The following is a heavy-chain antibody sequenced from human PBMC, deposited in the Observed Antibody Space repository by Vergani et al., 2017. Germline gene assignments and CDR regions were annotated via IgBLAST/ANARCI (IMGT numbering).Heavy chain of an antibody. J-gene: IGHJ4*02. CDR3: ARGWVSGWYGELGY. D-gene: IGHD6-19*01. V-gene: IGHV4-34*01. CDR1: GGSFSGYY. CDR2: INHSGST. Sequence: QVQLQQWGAGLLKPSETLSLTCAVYGGSFSGYYWSWIRQPPGKGLEWIGEINHSGSTNYNPSLKSRVTMSVDTSNNQFSLRLSSVTAADTAVYYCARGWVSGWYGELGYWGQGTLVTVSS.